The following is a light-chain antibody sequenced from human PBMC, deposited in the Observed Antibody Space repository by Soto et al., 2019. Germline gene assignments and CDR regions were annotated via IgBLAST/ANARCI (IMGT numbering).Light chain of an antibody. CDR2: LNSDGSH. V-gene: IGLV4-69*01. Sequence: QTVVTQSPSASASLGASVKLTCTLSSGHSSYAIAWHQQQPGKGPRYLMILNSDGSHNKGDGIPDRFSGSSSGAERYLTISSLQSEDEADYYCQTWGTGIHVFGGGTKLTVL. CDR3: QTWGTGIHV. J-gene: IGLJ2*01. CDR1: SGHSSYA.